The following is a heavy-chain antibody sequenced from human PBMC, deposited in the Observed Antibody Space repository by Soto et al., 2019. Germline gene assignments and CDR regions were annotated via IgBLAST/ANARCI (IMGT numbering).Heavy chain of an antibody. V-gene: IGHV3-23*01. D-gene: IGHD5-12*01. Sequence: GGSLRLSCAASGFTFSSYGMHWVRQAPGKGLEWVSAISGSGGSTYYADSVKGRFTISRDNSKNTLYLQMNSLRAEDTAVYYCAKAVRGYSGYGPFDYWGQGTLVTVSS. J-gene: IGHJ4*02. CDR1: GFTFSSYG. CDR2: ISGSGGST. CDR3: AKAVRGYSGYGPFDY.